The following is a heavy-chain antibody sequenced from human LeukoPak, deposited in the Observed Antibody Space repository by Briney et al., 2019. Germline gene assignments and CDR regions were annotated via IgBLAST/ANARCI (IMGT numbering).Heavy chain of an antibody. CDR1: GFTFSSYG. Sequence: TGGSLRLSCAASGFTFSSYGMHWARQAPGKGLEWVAVISYDGSNKYYADSVKGRFTISRDNSKNTLYLQMNSLRAEDTAVYYCAKAQRASPYSSSSPFDYWGQGTLVTVSS. J-gene: IGHJ4*02. D-gene: IGHD6-13*01. CDR3: AKAQRASPYSSSSPFDY. V-gene: IGHV3-30*18. CDR2: ISYDGSNK.